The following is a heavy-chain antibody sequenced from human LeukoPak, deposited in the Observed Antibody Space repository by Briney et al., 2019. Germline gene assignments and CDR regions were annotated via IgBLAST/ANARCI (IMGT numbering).Heavy chain of an antibody. D-gene: IGHD6-13*01. V-gene: IGHV4-4*07. Sequence: PSETLSLTCTVSGGSILGYYWSWIRQPVGEGLDWIGRIHGTGGTDYNPSLKSRVTMSVDTSKNQFSLKLTSVTAADTAVYYCAKDGSSWPFFDSWGQGTLVTVSS. CDR1: GGSILGYY. CDR3: AKDGSSWPFFDS. CDR2: IHGTGGT. J-gene: IGHJ4*02.